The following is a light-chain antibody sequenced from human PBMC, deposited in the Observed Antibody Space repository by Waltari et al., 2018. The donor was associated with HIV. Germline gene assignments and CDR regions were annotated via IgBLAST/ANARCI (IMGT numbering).Light chain of an antibody. V-gene: IGKV1-8*01. Sequence: AIRMTQSPSSFSASTGDRVTITCRASQGISNSLAWYQPKPGKAPKILISAASTLESGVPSRFSGSGAGTDFTLTISCLKSEDFATYYCQQYHTYPYTFGQGTKLEIK. CDR2: AAS. CDR1: QGISNS. CDR3: QQYHTYPYT. J-gene: IGKJ2*01.